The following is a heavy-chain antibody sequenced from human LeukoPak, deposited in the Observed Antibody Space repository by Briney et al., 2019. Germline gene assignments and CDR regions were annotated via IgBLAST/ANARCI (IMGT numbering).Heavy chain of an antibody. D-gene: IGHD6-13*01. CDR1: SGSVNSGGYY. CDR3: ARRAGYTSSWYEY. Sequence: SETLSLTCTVSSGSVNSGGYYWNWIRQPPGKGLEWIGYIYYSGSTNYNPSLKSRVTISVDTAKNQLSLKLSSVTAADTAVYYCARRAGYTSSWYEYWGQGTLVTVSS. V-gene: IGHV4-61*08. J-gene: IGHJ4*02. CDR2: IYYSGST.